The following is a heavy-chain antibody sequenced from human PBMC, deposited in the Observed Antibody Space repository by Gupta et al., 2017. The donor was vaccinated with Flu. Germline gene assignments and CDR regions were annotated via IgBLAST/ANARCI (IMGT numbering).Heavy chain of an antibody. CDR1: GGTFSSYA. Sequence: QVQLVQSGAEVKKPGSSVKVSCKASGGTFSSYAISWVRQAPGQGRGWMGGIIPLVGTANYAQKFQGRVKSTADQSTSTAYMELSSLRSEDTAVYYCARDGYSRRWYWVNWFDPWGQGTLGTVA. D-gene: IGHD6-13*01. J-gene: IGHJ5*02. CDR3: ARDGYSRRWYWVNWFDP. CDR2: IIPLVGTA. V-gene: IGHV1-69*01.